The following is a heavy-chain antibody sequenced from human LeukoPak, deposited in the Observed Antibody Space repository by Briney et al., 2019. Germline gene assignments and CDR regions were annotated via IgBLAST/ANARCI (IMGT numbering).Heavy chain of an antibody. CDR1: GFTFSNAW. D-gene: IGHD6-19*01. CDR2: IKSKTDGGTT. V-gene: IGHV3-15*01. Sequence: GGSPRLSCAASGFTFSNAWMSWVRQAPGKGLEWVGRIKSKTDGGTTDYAAPVKGRFTISRDDSKNTLYLQMNSLKTEDTAVYYCTTEGIAVAGTFDYWGQGTLVTVSS. J-gene: IGHJ4*02. CDR3: TTEGIAVAGTFDY.